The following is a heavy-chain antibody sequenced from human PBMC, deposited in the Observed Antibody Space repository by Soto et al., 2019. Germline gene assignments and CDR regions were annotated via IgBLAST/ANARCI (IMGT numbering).Heavy chain of an antibody. CDR1: GGSINSGDYS. J-gene: IGHJ5*02. CDR2: IYHTGTT. D-gene: IGHD3-22*01. Sequence: QLQLQESGSGLVKPSQTLSLTCTVSGGSINSGDYSWTWIRQPPGKGLEWIGYIYHTGTTYYNMSLKSRVTISVDRSKNQFSLKLSSVTAADTAVYYCARGINYYDSSGDSWFDHWGQGTLVTVSS. CDR3: ARGINYYDSSGDSWFDH. V-gene: IGHV4-30-2*01.